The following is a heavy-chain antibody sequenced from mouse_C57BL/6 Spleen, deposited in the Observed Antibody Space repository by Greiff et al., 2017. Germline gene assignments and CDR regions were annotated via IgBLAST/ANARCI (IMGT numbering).Heavy chain of an antibody. CDR3: ARRLYYDYDGGNAMDY. CDR1: GYTFTDYY. D-gene: IGHD2-4*01. J-gene: IGHJ4*01. CDR2: INPYNGGT. V-gene: IGHV1-19*01. Sequence: EVQRVESGPVLVKPGASVKMSCKASGYTFTDYYMNWVKQSHGKSLEWIGVINPYNGGTSYNQKFKGKATLTVDKSSSTAYMELNSLTSEDSAVYYCARRLYYDYDGGNAMDYWGQGTSVTVSS.